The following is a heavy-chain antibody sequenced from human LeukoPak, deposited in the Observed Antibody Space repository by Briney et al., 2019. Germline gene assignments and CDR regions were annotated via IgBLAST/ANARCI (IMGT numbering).Heavy chain of an antibody. D-gene: IGHD3-22*01. CDR3: ARAQGPNYYDSSGYLDY. CDR1: GGSISSSSYY. Sequence: SETLSLICTVSGGSISSSSYYWSWIRQPPGKGLEWIGEINHSGSTNYNPSLKSRVTISVDTSKNQFSLKLSSVTAADTAVYYCARAQGPNYYDSSGYLDYWGQGTLVTVSS. J-gene: IGHJ4*02. V-gene: IGHV4-39*07. CDR2: INHSGST.